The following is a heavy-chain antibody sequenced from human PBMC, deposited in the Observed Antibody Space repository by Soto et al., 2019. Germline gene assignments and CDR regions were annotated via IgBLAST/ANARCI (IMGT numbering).Heavy chain of an antibody. D-gene: IGHD3-22*01. J-gene: IGHJ4*02. CDR3: ARGVHLDSGGYYYFY. V-gene: IGHV1-69*01. Sequence: QVQLVQSGAEVKKPGSSVRVSCKASGGTFSRYAISWVRQAPGQGLEWMGGIIPLFGTANYAQRFQGRVRITVDESTTTAYMELRGLRSEDTAVYYCARGVHLDSGGYYYFYWGQGTLVTVSS. CDR2: IIPLFGTA. CDR1: GGTFSRYA.